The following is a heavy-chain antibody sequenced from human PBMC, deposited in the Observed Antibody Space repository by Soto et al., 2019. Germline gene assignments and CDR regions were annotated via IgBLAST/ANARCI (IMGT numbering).Heavy chain of an antibody. Sequence: GGSLRLSCVASGFTFISYALNWVRQAPGRGLEWVSAISGSGGTTYYADSVKGRFTISRDNSKNTLFLQMNSLRAEDAAIYYCAKSPMVISTSFDYWGQGSLVTVSS. CDR2: ISGSGGTT. CDR3: AKSPMVISTSFDY. CDR1: GFTFISYA. J-gene: IGHJ4*02. D-gene: IGHD3-22*01. V-gene: IGHV3-23*01.